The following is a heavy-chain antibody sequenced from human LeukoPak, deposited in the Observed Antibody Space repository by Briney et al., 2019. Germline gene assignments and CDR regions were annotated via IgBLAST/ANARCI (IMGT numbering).Heavy chain of an antibody. CDR2: ISSSSSYI. V-gene: IGHV3-21*01. CDR1: GFTFSSYS. CDR3: ARDREARFAYYFDY. J-gene: IGHJ4*02. D-gene: IGHD6-6*01. Sequence: PGRSLRLSCAASGFTFSSYSMNWVRQAPGKGLEWVSSISSSSSYIYYADSVKGRFTISRDNAKNSLYLQMNSLRAEDTAVYYCARDREARFAYYFDYWGQGTLVTVPS.